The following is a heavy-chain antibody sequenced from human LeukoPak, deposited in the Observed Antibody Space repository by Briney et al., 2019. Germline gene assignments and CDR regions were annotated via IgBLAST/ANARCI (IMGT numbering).Heavy chain of an antibody. D-gene: IGHD6-19*01. CDR2: IYYSGST. Sequence: SETLSLTCTVSGGSISSGDYYWSRIRQPPGKGLEWIGYIYYSGSTYYNPSLKSRVTISVDTSKNQFSLKLSSVTAADTAVYYCARAYSSGWYEDYFDYWGQGTLVTVSS. CDR1: GGSISSGDYY. J-gene: IGHJ4*02. V-gene: IGHV4-30-4*01. CDR3: ARAYSSGWYEDYFDY.